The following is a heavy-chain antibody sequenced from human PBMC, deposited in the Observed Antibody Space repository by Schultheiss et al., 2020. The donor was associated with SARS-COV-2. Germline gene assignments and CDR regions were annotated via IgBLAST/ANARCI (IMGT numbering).Heavy chain of an antibody. CDR2: ISAYNGNT. CDR3: ARGPHSSGWYAYQGDY. D-gene: IGHD6-19*01. Sequence: GGSLRLSCKASGGTFSSYAISWVRQAPGQGLEWMGGISAYNGNTNYAQKFQGRVTMTRNTSISTAYMELSSLRSEDTAVYYCARGPHSSGWYAYQGDYWGQGTLVTVSS. J-gene: IGHJ4*02. CDR1: GGTFSSYA. V-gene: IGHV1-8*02.